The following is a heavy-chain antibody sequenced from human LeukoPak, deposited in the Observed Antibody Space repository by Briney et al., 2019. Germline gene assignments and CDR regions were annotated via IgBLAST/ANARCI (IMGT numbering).Heavy chain of an antibody. CDR3: AREAWVSGDSKYRYYGIDV. CDR1: GASISSYY. CDR2: IDYSGST. Sequence: SETLSLTCTVSGASISSYYWSWIQRPPGKGLEWIGYIDYSGSTNYTPSLKSRVTISVDTSKNQFSLKLSSVTAADTALYYCAREAWVSGDSKYRYYGIDVWGQGTTVTVSS. D-gene: IGHD4-17*01. V-gene: IGHV4-59*01. J-gene: IGHJ6*02.